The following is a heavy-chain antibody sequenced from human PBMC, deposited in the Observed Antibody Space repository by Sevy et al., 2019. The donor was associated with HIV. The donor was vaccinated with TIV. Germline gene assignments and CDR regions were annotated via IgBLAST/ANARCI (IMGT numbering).Heavy chain of an antibody. J-gene: IGHJ5*02. CDR3: AAGTVVTPYWFDP. CDR1: VFTFSSYS. D-gene: IGHD2-21*02. V-gene: IGHV3-21*01. CDR2: ISSSSSYI. Sequence: GGSLRLSCAASVFTFSSYSMNWVRQAPGKGLEWVSSISSSSSYIYYADSVKGRFTISRDNAKNSLYLQMNSLRAEDTAVYYCAAGTVVTPYWFDPWGQGTLVTVSS.